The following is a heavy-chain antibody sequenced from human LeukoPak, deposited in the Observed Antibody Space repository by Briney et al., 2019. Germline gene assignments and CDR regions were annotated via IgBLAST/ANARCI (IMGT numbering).Heavy chain of an antibody. Sequence: ASVKGSCKASGYTFTNYGISWVRQAPGQGLEWMGWISAYNGNTNYAQKLQGRVTMTTDTSTSTAYMELRSLRSDDTAVYYCARDMGYSGYEHAFDIWGQGTMVTVSS. J-gene: IGHJ3*02. CDR2: ISAYNGNT. CDR1: GYTFTNYG. D-gene: IGHD5-12*01. V-gene: IGHV1-18*01. CDR3: ARDMGYSGYEHAFDI.